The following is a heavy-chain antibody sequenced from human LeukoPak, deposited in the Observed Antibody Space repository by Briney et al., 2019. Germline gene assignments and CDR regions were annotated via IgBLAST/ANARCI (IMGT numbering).Heavy chain of an antibody. CDR1: GFTFSSYA. CDR3: VKDHDRNWNDKGYFDY. D-gene: IGHD1-1*01. V-gene: IGHV3-64D*09. Sequence: PGGSLRLSCSASGFTFSSYAMHWVRQAPGKGLEYVSAISSNGINTYYADSVKGRFTISRDNSKGTLDLQMSSLRVEDTAVYYCVKDHDRNWNDKGYFDYWGQGTLVTASS. J-gene: IGHJ4*02. CDR2: ISSNGINT.